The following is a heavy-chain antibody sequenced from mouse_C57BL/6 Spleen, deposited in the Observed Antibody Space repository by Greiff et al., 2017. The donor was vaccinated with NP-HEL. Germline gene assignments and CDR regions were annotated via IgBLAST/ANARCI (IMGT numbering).Heavy chain of an antibody. CDR1: GYTFTDYY. CDR2: INPNNGGT. D-gene: IGHD2-2*01. Sequence: EVQLQQSGPELVKPGASVKISCKASGYTFTDYYMNWVKQSHGKSLEWIGDINPNNGGTSYNQKFKGKATLTVDKSSSTAYMELRSLTSEDSAVYYCARTMVTTDYYAMDCWGQGTSVTVSS. CDR3: ARTMVTTDYYAMDC. J-gene: IGHJ4*01. V-gene: IGHV1-26*01.